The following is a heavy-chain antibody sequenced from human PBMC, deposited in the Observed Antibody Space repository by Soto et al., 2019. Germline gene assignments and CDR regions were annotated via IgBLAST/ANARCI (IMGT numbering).Heavy chain of an antibody. D-gene: IGHD2-2*01. CDR1: GGSVSSSSYY. J-gene: IGHJ5*02. CDR3: ARVVPAAIMSWKNWFDP. V-gene: IGHV4-39*01. CDR2: IYYSGST. Sequence: SETLSLTCTVSGGSVSSSSYYWGWIRQPPGKGLEWIGSIYYSGSTYYNPSLKSRVTISVDTSKNQFSLKLSSVTAADTAVYYFARVVPAAIMSWKNWFDPWGQGTLVTVSS.